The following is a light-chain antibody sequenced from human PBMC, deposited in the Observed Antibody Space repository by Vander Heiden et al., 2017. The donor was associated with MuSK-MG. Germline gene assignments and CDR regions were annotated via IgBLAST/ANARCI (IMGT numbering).Light chain of an antibody. CDR1: SLRSYY. Sequence: SSELTQDPAVSVALGQTVRITCQGDSLRSYYASWYQQKPGQAPVLVIYGENNRPSGIPDRFSGSSSGNTASLTITGAQAEDEADYYCNSRDSSGNHLDVVFGGGTKLTVL. J-gene: IGLJ2*01. V-gene: IGLV3-19*01. CDR2: GEN. CDR3: NSRDSSGNHLDVV.